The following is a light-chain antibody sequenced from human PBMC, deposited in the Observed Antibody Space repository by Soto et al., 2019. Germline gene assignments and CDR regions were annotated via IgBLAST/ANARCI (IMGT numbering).Light chain of an antibody. CDR2: GES. CDR3: QQYGYTPRT. J-gene: IGKJ1*01. CDR1: QSIISSY. Sequence: VLTQSPGTLSLSPGDRARLACGDRQSIISSYLGWYQQKPGQAPRLLIYGESSRATGIPDRFSGSGSGTDFTLTISRLEPEDFAVYYCQQYGYTPRTFGQGTKVDI. V-gene: IGKV3-20*01.